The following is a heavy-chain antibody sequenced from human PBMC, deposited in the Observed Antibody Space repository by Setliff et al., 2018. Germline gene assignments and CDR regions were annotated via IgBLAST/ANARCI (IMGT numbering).Heavy chain of an antibody. D-gene: IGHD6-19*01. Sequence: ASVKVSCKASGYTFTSHDINWVRQATGQGLEWMGWMNPNSDNTGYAQKFQGRVTMTRNTSISTAYMELSSLRSEDTAVYYCATGGYSSGWYPDYWGQGTLVTVS. CDR1: GYTFTSHD. J-gene: IGHJ4*02. CDR2: MNPNSDNT. V-gene: IGHV1-8*01. CDR3: ATGGYSSGWYPDY.